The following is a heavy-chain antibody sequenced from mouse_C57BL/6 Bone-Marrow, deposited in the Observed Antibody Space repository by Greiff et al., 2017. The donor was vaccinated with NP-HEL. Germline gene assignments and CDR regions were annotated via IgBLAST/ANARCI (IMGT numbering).Heavy chain of an antibody. D-gene: IGHD1-1*01. J-gene: IGHJ1*03. V-gene: IGHV5-4*01. CDR3: ARDRDYYGTYWYFDV. CDR1: GFTFSSYA. CDR2: ISDGGSYT. Sequence: EVHLVESGGGLVKPGGSLKLSCAASGFTFSSYAMSWVRQTPEKRLEWVATISDGGSYTYYPDNVKGRFTISRDNAKNNLYLQMSHLKSEDTAMYYCARDRDYYGTYWYFDVWGTGTTVTVSS.